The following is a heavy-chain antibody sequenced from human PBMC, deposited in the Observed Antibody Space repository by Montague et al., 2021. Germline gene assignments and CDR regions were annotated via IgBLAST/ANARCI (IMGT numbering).Heavy chain of an antibody. J-gene: IGHJ5*01. CDR2: INEDGSEK. V-gene: IGHV3-7*01. CDR3: ARDRAAAGS. D-gene: IGHD6-13*01. Sequence: SLRLSCAASGFIFDYYWMSWVRQAPGKGLEWVANINEDGSEKNYVDSVRGRFSISRDNTKNSLYLQMNSLRVEDTAVYYCARDRAAAGSWGHGTLVIVSS. CDR1: GFIFDYYW.